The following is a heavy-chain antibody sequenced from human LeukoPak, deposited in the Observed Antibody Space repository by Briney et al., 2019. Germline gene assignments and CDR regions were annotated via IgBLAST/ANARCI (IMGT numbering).Heavy chain of an antibody. D-gene: IGHD6-19*01. V-gene: IGHV3-30*01. CDR3: AKDRVSSGWLSYYYYGMDV. CDR1: GFTFSSYA. Sequence: PGGSLRLSCAASGFTFSSYAMHWVRQAPGKGLEWVAVISYDGSNKYYADSVKGRFTISRDNSKNTLYLQMNSLRAEDTAVYYCAKDRVSSGWLSYYYYGMDVWGQGTTVTVSS. J-gene: IGHJ6*02. CDR2: ISYDGSNK.